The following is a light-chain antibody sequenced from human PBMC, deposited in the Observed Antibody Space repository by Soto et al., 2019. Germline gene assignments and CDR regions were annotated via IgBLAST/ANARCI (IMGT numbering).Light chain of an antibody. CDR2: GAS. Sequence: EIVMTQPPATLSVSPGERATLSCGASQSISTNLAWYQHKPGQAPRLLIYGASTRATGIPARFSGSGSGTEFTLTINSLQSEDFAVYYCQQYNNYITFGQGTRLEIK. J-gene: IGKJ5*01. CDR3: QQYNNYIT. V-gene: IGKV3-15*01. CDR1: QSISTN.